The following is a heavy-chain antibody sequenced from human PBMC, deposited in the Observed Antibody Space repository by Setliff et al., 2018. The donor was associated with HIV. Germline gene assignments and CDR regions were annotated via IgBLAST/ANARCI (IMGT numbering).Heavy chain of an antibody. CDR2: IIPIFGTP. CDR3: ATNPEMATINYYYYYMDV. J-gene: IGHJ6*03. D-gene: IGHD5-12*01. CDR1: GYSLTELS. Sequence: GASVKVSCKVSGYSLTELSMHWVRQAPGKGLEWMGQIIPIFGTPRYAQKFQGRVTITADESTSTVYMELSSLRSEDTAVYYCATNPEMATINYYYYYMDVWGKGTTVTVSS. V-gene: IGHV1-69*13.